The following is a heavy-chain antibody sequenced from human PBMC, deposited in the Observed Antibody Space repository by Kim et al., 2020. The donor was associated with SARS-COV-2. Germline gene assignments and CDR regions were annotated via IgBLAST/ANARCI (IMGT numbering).Heavy chain of an antibody. Sequence: GGSLRLSCAASGFTFSSYGMHWVRQAPGKGLEWVAVIWYDGSNKYYADSVKGRFTISRDNSKNTLYLQMNSLRAEDTAVYYCARPDSTRYYYDSSGYSDRDPAPPDAFDIWGQGTMVTVSS. D-gene: IGHD3-22*01. V-gene: IGHV3-33*01. J-gene: IGHJ3*02. CDR3: ARPDSTRYYYDSSGYSDRDPAPPDAFDI. CDR2: IWYDGSNK. CDR1: GFTFSSYG.